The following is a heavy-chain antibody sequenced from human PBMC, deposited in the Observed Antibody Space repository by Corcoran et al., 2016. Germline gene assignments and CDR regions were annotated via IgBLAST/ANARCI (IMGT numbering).Heavy chain of an antibody. Sequence: QVQLVESGGGVVQPGRSLRLSCAASGFTFSDHGIHWVRQAPGKGLDWVAVISFDGNNQCYAESVKGRFTISRDNSKNTLYMQMNSLRVEDTAVYFCAKEDLGYCRSTTCYPYFDYWGQGTLVTVSS. J-gene: IGHJ4*02. CDR2: ISFDGNNQ. D-gene: IGHD2-2*01. CDR3: AKEDLGYCRSTTCYPYFDY. V-gene: IGHV3-30*18. CDR1: GFTFSDHG.